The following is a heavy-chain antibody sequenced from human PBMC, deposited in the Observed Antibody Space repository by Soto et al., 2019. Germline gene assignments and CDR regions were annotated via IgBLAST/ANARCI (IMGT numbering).Heavy chain of an antibody. CDR2: IIPIFGTT. CDR1: GGTFNTYA. CDR3: ARAVISAPYFYYGMAV. D-gene: IGHD3-10*01. J-gene: IGHJ6*02. V-gene: IGHV1-69*01. Sequence: QVQLVQSGAEVKKPGSSVKVYCKASGGTFNTYAMTWVRQAPGQGLEWMGGIIPIFGTTSYAQNIQERVTITADEATSTVYMELRSLKSEDTAVYYCARAVISAPYFYYGMAVWGHGTTGTVSS.